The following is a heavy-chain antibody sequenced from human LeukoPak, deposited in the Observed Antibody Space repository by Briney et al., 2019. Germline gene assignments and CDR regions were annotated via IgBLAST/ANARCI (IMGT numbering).Heavy chain of an antibody. Sequence: SETLSLTCTVSSGSISSSNYYWGWIRQPPGKGLEWIGIINHSGRTYYKPSLKSRVTISVYTSKNQFSLKLSSVTAADTAVYYCARLKYYYDSSGYRAEYFQHWGQGTLVTVSS. V-gene: IGHV4-39*07. CDR1: SGSISSSNYY. CDR3: ARLKYYYDSSGYRAEYFQH. CDR2: INHSGRT. J-gene: IGHJ1*01. D-gene: IGHD3-22*01.